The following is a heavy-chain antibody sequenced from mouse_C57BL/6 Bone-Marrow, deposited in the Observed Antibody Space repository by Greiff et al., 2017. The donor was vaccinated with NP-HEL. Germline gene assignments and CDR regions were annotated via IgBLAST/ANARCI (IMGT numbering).Heavy chain of an antibody. CDR3: AYGYFYY. V-gene: IGHV1-26*01. D-gene: IGHD1-1*02. CDR2: INPNNGGT. CDR1: GYTFTDYY. J-gene: IGHJ2*01. Sequence: EVQLQQSGPELVKPGASVKISCKASGYTFTDYYMNWVKQSHGKSLEWIGDINPNNGGTSYNQKFKGKATLTVDKSSSTAYMELRSLTSEDSAVYYCAYGYFYYWGQGTTLTVSS.